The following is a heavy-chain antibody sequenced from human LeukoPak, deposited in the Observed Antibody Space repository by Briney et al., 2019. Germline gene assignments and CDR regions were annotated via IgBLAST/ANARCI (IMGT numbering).Heavy chain of an antibody. CDR2: ISYDGSNK. CDR1: GFTFSSYG. V-gene: IGHV3-30*18. J-gene: IGHJ3*01. CDR3: AKDHGGIAV. D-gene: IGHD6-13*01. Sequence: GRSLRLSCAASGFTFSSYGMHWVRQAPGKGLEWVAVISYDGSNKYYADSVKGRFTISRDNSKNTLYLQMNSLRAEDTAVYYCAKDHGGIAVWGQGTMVTVSS.